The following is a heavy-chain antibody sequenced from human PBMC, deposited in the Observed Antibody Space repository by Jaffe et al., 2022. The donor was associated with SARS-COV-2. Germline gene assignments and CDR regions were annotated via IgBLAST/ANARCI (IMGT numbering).Heavy chain of an antibody. V-gene: IGHV3-30*04. CDR2: ISYDGSNK. CDR1: GFTFSSYA. CDR3: ARDKDDSSGSPAFDY. D-gene: IGHD3-22*01. J-gene: IGHJ4*02. Sequence: QVQLVESGGGVVQPGRSLRLSCAASGFTFSSYAMHWVRQAPGKGLEWVAVISYDGSNKYYADSVKGRFTISRDNSKNTLYLQMNSLRAEDTAVYYCARDKDDSSGSPAFDYWGQGTLVTVSS.